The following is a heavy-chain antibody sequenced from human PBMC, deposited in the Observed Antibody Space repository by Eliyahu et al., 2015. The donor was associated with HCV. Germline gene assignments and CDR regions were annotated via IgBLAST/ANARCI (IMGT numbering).Heavy chain of an antibody. D-gene: IGHD7-27*01. J-gene: IGHJ2*01. V-gene: IGHV4-39*01. CDR1: GGSISSSSYY. CDR2: IYYSGST. CDR3: ARRSLTGEYFDL. Sequence: QLQLQESGPGLVKPSETLSLTCTVSGGSISSSSYYWGWIRQPPGKGLEWIGSIYYSGSTYYNPSLKSRVTISVDTSKNQFSLKLSSVTAADTAVYYCARRSLTGEYFDLWGRGTLVTVSS.